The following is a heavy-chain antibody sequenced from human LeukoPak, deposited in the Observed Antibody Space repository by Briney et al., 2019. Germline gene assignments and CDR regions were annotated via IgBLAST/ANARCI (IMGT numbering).Heavy chain of an antibody. CDR2: IYHSGST. CDR1: GGSISSSNW. V-gene: IGHV4-4*02. D-gene: IGHD3-3*01. J-gene: IGHJ6*03. CDR3: ARVMKGDFWSGDSYYDYFYMDV. Sequence: SETLSLTCAVSGGSISSSNWWSWVRQPPGKGLEWIGEIYHSGSTNYNPSLKSRVTISVDKSKNQFSLKLSSVTAADTAVYYCARVMKGDFWSGDSYYDYFYMDVWGKGTTVTVSS.